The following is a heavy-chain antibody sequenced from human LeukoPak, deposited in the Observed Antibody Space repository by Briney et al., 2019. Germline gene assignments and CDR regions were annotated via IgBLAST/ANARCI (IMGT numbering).Heavy chain of an antibody. V-gene: IGHV1-2*02. CDR3: ARDYWSSGSYFVWFDP. D-gene: IGHD3-10*01. J-gene: IGHJ5*02. CDR2: INPNSGGT. Sequence: ASVKVSCKASGYTYTGYYIHWVRQAPGQGLEWMGWINPNSGGTNYAQKFQGRVTITTDESTSTAYMELSSLRSEDTAVYYCARDYWSSGSYFVWFDPWGQGTLVTVSS. CDR1: GYTYTGYY.